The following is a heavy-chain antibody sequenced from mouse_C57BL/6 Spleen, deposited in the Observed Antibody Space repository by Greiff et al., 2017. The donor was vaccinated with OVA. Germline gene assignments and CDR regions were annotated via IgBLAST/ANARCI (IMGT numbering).Heavy chain of an antibody. V-gene: IGHV3-6*01. Sequence: EVQRVESGPGLVKPSQSLSLTCSVTGYSITSGYYWNWIRQFPGNKLEWMGYISYDGSNNYNPSLKNRISITRDTSKNQFFLKLNSVTTEDTATYYCARASSVYYGYDGAMDYWGQGTSVTVSS. CDR1: GYSITSGYY. CDR2: ISYDGSN. CDR3: ARASSVYYGYDGAMDY. J-gene: IGHJ4*01. D-gene: IGHD2-2*01.